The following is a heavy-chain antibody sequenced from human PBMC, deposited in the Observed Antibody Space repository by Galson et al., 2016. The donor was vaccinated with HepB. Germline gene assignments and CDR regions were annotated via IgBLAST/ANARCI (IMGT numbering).Heavy chain of an antibody. CDR1: GFTFSGYW. D-gene: IGHD5-24*01. J-gene: IGHJ5*02. CDR3: ARDGLSTMPHDR. Sequence: SLRLSCAASGFTFSGYWMHWVRQVPGKGLEWVSRLNNDGTDILYADSVRGRFTISRDNAKNTLYLQMNSLRVEDTAVYYCARDGLSTMPHDRWGQGTLVTVSS. V-gene: IGHV3-74*01. CDR2: LNNDGTDI.